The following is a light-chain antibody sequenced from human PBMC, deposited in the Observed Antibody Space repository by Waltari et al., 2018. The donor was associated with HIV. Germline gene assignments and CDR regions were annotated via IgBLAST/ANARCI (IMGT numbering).Light chain of an antibody. CDR2: SDI. Sequence: QSVLTQPPSASGTPGQRVTISCSGGNSNTGSNTVNWYRQLPGTAPKLLIYSDIQRHSGVPDRISGSKSGTSASLAISGLQSEDEADYYCATWDDSLGTYVFGTATKVTVL. CDR1: NSNTGSNT. CDR3: ATWDDSLGTYV. V-gene: IGLV1-44*01. J-gene: IGLJ1*01.